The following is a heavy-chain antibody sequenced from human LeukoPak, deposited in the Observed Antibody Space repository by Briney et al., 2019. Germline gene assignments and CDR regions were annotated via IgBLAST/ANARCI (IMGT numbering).Heavy chain of an antibody. CDR1: EFTISSYG. D-gene: IGHD6-13*01. CDR2: ISGSGGST. CDR3: AKAAHGSSWYYFDY. J-gene: IGHJ4*02. V-gene: IGHV3-23*01. Sequence: PGGSLRLSCAASEFTISSYGMSWVRQAPGKGLEWVSAISGSGGSTYYADSVKGRFTISRDNSKNALYLQMNSLRAEDTAVYYCAKAAHGSSWYYFDYWGQGTLVTVSS.